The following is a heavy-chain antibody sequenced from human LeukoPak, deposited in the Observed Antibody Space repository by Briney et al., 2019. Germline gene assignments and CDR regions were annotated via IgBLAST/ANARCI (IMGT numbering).Heavy chain of an antibody. D-gene: IGHD6-25*01. V-gene: IGHV3-21*01. CDR2: ISSSSSYI. CDR1: GFTFSSYS. J-gene: IGHJ6*03. Sequence: GGSLRLSCAASGFTFSSYSMNWVRQAPGKGLEWVSSISSSSSYIYYADSVKGRFTISRDNSKNTLYLQMNSLRADDTAVYHCAKGVLAAYRYNYYYMDVWGKGTTVTISS. CDR3: AKGVLAAYRYNYYYMDV.